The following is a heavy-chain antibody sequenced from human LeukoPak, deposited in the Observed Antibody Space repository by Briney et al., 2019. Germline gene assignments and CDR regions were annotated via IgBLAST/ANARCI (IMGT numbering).Heavy chain of an antibody. J-gene: IGHJ4*02. V-gene: IGHV3-53*01. CDR2: INSSGGT. Sequence: PGGPLRLSCAASGFSVSSNYMSWVRQAPGKGLEWVSVINSSGGTYHDDSPEGRVTISRDNSKHTLYLQTNRQTAEHTPVYYCALSSNGPGFFDYWGQGTLVTVSS. D-gene: IGHD6-13*01. CDR3: ALSSNGPGFFDY. CDR1: GFSVSSNY.